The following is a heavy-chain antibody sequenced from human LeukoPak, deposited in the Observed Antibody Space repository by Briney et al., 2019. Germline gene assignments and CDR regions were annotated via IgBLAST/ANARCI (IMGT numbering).Heavy chain of an antibody. Sequence: GSSVKVSCKASGGTFSSYAISWVRQAPGQGLEWMGGIIPIFGTANYAQKFQGRVTITRNTSISTAYMELSSLRSEDTAVYYCARDLGGNDAFDIWGQGTMVTVSS. CDR3: ARDLGGNDAFDI. CDR2: IIPIFGTA. D-gene: IGHD4-23*01. CDR1: GGTFSSYA. J-gene: IGHJ3*02. V-gene: IGHV1-69*05.